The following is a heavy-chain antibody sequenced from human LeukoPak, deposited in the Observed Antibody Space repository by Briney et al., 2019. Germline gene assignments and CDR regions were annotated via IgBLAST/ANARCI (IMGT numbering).Heavy chain of an antibody. D-gene: IGHD4-17*01. Sequence: PGGSLRLSCAGSEFTFSSYAMSWGRQAPGKGLEWVSTISGSGDNTYYADSVKGRFTVSRDNSENTLSLQMNSLRAEDTALYYCAKDLSTVTFDAFDMWRQGTMVTVSS. V-gene: IGHV3-23*01. J-gene: IGHJ3*02. CDR3: AKDLSTVTFDAFDM. CDR1: EFTFSSYA. CDR2: ISGSGDNT.